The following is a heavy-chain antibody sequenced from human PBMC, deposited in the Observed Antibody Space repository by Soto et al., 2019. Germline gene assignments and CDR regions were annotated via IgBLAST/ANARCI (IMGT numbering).Heavy chain of an antibody. D-gene: IGHD6-19*01. CDR3: ASSIGDSSGWDE. J-gene: IGHJ4*02. CDR1: GGTFSSYA. CDR2: MIPIVGTA. V-gene: IGHV1-69*01. Sequence: QVQLVQSGAELKKPGSSVKVSCKASGGTFSSYAISWVRQAPGQGLEWMGGMIPIVGTANYAQKFQGRVTITADEDTSPAYMELRSLRSEDTVLYYCASSIGDSSGWDEWGQGTLVTVSS.